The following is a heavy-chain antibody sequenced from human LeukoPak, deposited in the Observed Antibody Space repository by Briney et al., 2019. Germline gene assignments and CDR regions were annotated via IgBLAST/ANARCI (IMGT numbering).Heavy chain of an antibody. CDR3: AKGKAYDNLDWFDP. D-gene: IGHD3-9*01. V-gene: IGHV3-23*01. Sequence: GGSLRLSCAASGFTFSSFAMTWVRQAPGKGLEWVSSIIGTGGSTFYADSVEGRFTISRDNSKNTLYLQMNSLRDEDTAVYYCAKGKAYDNLDWFDPWGQGTLVTVSS. CDR1: GFTFSSFA. J-gene: IGHJ5*02. CDR2: IIGTGGST.